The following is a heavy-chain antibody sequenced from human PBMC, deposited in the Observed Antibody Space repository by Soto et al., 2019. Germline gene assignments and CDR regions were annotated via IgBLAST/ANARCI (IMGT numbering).Heavy chain of an antibody. CDR2: MNPNSGNT. CDR3: ARGPDGYYYYGMDV. J-gene: IGHJ6*02. Sequence: QVQLVQSGAEVKKPGASVKVSCKASGYTFTSYDINWVRQATGQGLEWMGWMNPNSGNTGYAQKFQGRGTMTRNTSIRTAYMELSSLRSEDTAVYYCARGPDGYYYYGMDVWGQGTTVTVSS. CDR1: GYTFTSYD. V-gene: IGHV1-8*01.